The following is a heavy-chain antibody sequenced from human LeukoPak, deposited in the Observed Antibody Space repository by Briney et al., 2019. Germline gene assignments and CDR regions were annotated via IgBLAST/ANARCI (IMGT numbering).Heavy chain of an antibody. CDR2: ISYVGSNK. CDR3: AKTLWGPRSCPDY. V-gene: IGHV3-30*18. D-gene: IGHD3-16*01. J-gene: IGHJ4*02. Sequence: GGSLRLSCAASGFTFSSYGIHWVRQAPGKGLEWVAVISYVGSNKYYADSVKGRFTISRDNSKNTLYLQMNSLRAEDTAVYYCAKTLWGPRSCPDYWGQGTLVTVSS. CDR1: GFTFSSYG.